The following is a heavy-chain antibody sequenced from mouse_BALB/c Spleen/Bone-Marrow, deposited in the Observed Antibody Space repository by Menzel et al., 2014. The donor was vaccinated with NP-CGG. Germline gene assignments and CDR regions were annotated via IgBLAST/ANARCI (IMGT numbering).Heavy chain of an antibody. V-gene: IGHV2-2*02. J-gene: IGHJ4*01. Sequence: VMLVESGPGLVQPSQSLSITCTVSGFSLTSYGVHWVRQSPEKGLEWLGVIWSGGSTDYNAAFISRLSISKDNSKSQVFFKMNSLQANDTAIYYCARKLRYYAMDYWGQGTSVTVSS. D-gene: IGHD1-1*01. CDR3: ARKLRYYAMDY. CDR2: IWSGGST. CDR1: GFSLTSYG.